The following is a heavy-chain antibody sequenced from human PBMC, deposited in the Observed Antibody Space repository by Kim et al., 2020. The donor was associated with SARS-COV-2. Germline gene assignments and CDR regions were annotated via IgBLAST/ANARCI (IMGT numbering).Heavy chain of an antibody. CDR1: GYTFTSYA. CDR3: ARRVPIAAAYWFDP. Sequence: ASVKVSCKASGYTFTSYAMHWVRQAPGQRLEWMGWINAGNGNTKYSQKFQGRVTITRDTSASTAYMELSSLRSEDTAVYYCARRVPIAAAYWFDPWGQGTLVTVSS. D-gene: IGHD6-13*01. V-gene: IGHV1-3*01. J-gene: IGHJ5*02. CDR2: INAGNGNT.